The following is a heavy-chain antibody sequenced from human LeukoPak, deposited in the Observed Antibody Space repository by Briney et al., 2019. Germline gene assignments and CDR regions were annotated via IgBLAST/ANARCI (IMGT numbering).Heavy chain of an antibody. CDR1: GFTFSSYA. J-gene: IGHJ4*02. CDR2: ISGSGGAT. Sequence: GGSLRLSCAASGFTFSSYAMTWVRQAPGKGLEWVSGISGSGGATYYADSVKGRFTISRDDPHNTLYLQMNSLRAEDTAVYFCARGGVDYYGSGTYYLMYYFDYWGQGALVTVSS. V-gene: IGHV3-23*01. D-gene: IGHD3-10*01. CDR3: ARGGVDYYGSGTYYLMYYFDY.